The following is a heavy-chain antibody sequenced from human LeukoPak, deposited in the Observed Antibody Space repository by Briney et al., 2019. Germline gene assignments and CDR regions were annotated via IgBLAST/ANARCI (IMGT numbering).Heavy chain of an antibody. Sequence: SETLSLTCAVYGGSFSGYYWSWIRQPPGKGLEWIGSVYYSGSTYYNPSLKSRVTISVDTSKNQFSLKLSSVTGADTAVYYCAREDTTVPTGTYYYYYYMDVWGKGTTVTISS. CDR3: AREDTTVPTGTYYYYYYMDV. J-gene: IGHJ6*03. V-gene: IGHV4-34*01. CDR1: GGSFSGYY. D-gene: IGHD4-17*01. CDR2: VYYSGST.